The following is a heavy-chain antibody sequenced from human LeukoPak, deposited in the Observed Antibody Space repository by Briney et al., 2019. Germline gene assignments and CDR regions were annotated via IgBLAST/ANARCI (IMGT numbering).Heavy chain of an antibody. CDR3: AKDRTFVVYYYYMDV. Sequence: QSGGSLRLSCAASGFTFNSYGMHWVRQAPGKGLEWVAFIRYDGSNKYYADSVKGRFTISRDNSKNTLYLQMNSLRAEDTAVYYCAKDRTFVVYYYYMDVWGKGTTVTVSS. D-gene: IGHD2-21*01. J-gene: IGHJ6*03. V-gene: IGHV3-30*02. CDR1: GFTFNSYG. CDR2: IRYDGSNK.